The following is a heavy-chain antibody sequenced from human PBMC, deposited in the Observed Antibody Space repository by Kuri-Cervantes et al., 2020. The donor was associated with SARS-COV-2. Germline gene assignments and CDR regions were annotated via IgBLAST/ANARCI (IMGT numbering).Heavy chain of an antibody. CDR1: GGSFSGYY. V-gene: IGHV4-34*01. CDR3: AGIRRPYWYFDL. D-gene: IGHD5-18*01. CDR2: INHSGST. Sequence: SETLSLTCAVYGGSFSGYYWSWIRQPPGKGLEWIGEINHSGSTNYNPSLKSRVTISVDTSKNQFSLKLSSVTAADTAAYYCAGIRRPYWYFDLWGRGTLVTVSS. J-gene: IGHJ2*01.